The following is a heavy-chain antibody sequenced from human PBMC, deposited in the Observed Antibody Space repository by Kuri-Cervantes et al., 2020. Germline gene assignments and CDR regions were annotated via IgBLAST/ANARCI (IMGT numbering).Heavy chain of an antibody. J-gene: IGHJ6*02. CDR3: ASPHDYGDYYGMDV. CDR1: GFTLSTYG. Sequence: GGSLRLSCAASGFTLSTYGMHWVRQAPGKGLEWVAVIWYDGSNKYYADSVKGRFTISRDNSKNTLYLQMNSLRAEDTAVYYCASPHDYGDYYGMDVWGQGTTVTVSS. V-gene: IGHV3-33*01. D-gene: IGHD4-17*01. CDR2: IWYDGSNK.